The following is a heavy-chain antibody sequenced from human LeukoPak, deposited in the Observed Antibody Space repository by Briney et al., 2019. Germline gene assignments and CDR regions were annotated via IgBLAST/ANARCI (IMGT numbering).Heavy chain of an antibody. CDR3: AKSASRGVTTGRYYFYY. J-gene: IGHJ4*02. CDR2: ISGSGGST. D-gene: IGHD4-11*01. Sequence: PGGSLRLSCAASGFTFSSYAMSWVRQAPGKGLEWVSAISGSGGSTYYADSVKGRFTISRDNSKNTLYLQMNSLRAEDTAVYYCAKSASRGVTTGRYYFYYWGQGTLVTVSS. CDR1: GFTFSSYA. V-gene: IGHV3-23*01.